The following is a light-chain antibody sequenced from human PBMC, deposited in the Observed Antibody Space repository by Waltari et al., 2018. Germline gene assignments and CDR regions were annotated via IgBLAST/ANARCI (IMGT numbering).Light chain of an antibody. J-gene: IGLJ2*01. CDR1: ALPRQF. CDR3: QSADASGTYKL. V-gene: IGLV3-25*03. CDR2: KDT. Sequence: SSELTQPPSVSVSPGQTARITCSGDALPRQFASWYQQKPGQAPVIVIYKDTGRPSEIPEGFSGSSSGTTVTLTISGVQAEDEADYYCQSADASGTYKLFGGGTKLTVL.